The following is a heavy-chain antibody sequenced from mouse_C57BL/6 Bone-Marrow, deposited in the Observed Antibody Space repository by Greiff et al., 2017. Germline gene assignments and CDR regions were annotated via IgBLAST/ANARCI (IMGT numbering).Heavy chain of an antibody. CDR1: GFSLTSYA. CDR3: ARNYGNYPYWYFDV. J-gene: IGHJ1*03. D-gene: IGHD2-1*01. Sequence: VKLMESGPGLVAPSQSLSITCTVSGFSLTSYAISWVRQPPGKGLEWLGVIWTGGGTNYNSAPKSRLSISKDNSKSQVFLKMNSLQTDDTARYYCARNYGNYPYWYFDVWGTGTTVTVSS. CDR2: IWTGGGT. V-gene: IGHV2-9-1*01.